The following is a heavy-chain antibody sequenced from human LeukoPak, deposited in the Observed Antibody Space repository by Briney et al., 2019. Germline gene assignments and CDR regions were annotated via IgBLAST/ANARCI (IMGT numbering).Heavy chain of an antibody. V-gene: IGHV3-21*01. Sequence: GGSLRLSCAASGFTFSSYSMNWVRQAPEKGLEWVPSISSSSSYIYYADSVKGRFTISRDNAKNSLYLQMNSLRAEDTAVYYCARTTKQYYYGSGSYYRFDYWGQGTLVTVSS. CDR1: GFTFSSYS. CDR2: ISSSSSYI. J-gene: IGHJ4*02. D-gene: IGHD3-10*01. CDR3: ARTTKQYYYGSGSYYRFDY.